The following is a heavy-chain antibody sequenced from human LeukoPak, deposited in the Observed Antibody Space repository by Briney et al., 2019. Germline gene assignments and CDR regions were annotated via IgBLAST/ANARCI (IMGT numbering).Heavy chain of an antibody. V-gene: IGHV3-23*01. Sequence: GGSVRLSCAASGFPFSRHAMRCARHARGKGREWVSAISGRGGSTYYANSVKSRFTISRDNSKNTLYLQMNSLRAEDTAVYYCAKDRFENYYDSSSLNYFDYWGQGTLVTVSS. D-gene: IGHD3-22*01. J-gene: IGHJ4*02. CDR2: ISGRGGST. CDR1: GFPFSRHA. CDR3: AKDRFENYYDSSSLNYFDY.